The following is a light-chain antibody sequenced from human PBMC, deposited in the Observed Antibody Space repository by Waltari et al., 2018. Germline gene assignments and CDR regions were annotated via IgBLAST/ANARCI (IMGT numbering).Light chain of an antibody. CDR1: SSDVGGYNY. CDR3: SSYTSSSRV. V-gene: IGLV2-14*01. J-gene: IGLJ2*01. Sequence: SALTQPASVHGSPGQSIPISCPGTSSDVGGYNYVSWYQQHPGKAPKLMIYEVSNRPSGVSNRFSGSKSGNTASLTISGLQAEDEADYYCSSYTSSSRVFGGGTKLTVL. CDR2: EVS.